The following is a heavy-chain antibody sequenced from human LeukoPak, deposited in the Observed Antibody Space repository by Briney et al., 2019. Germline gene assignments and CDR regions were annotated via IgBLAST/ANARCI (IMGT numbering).Heavy chain of an antibody. CDR2: IYPADSDI. J-gene: IGHJ5*02. Sequence: GESLKISCKGSGYSFTSYWIGWVRQMPGKGLEWMGIIYPADSDIRYSPSFQGQVTISADKSISTAYLQWSSLKALDTAMYYCARQEYCSGGSCYTWFDPWGQGTLVTVSS. V-gene: IGHV5-51*01. CDR3: ARQEYCSGGSCYTWFDP. CDR1: GYSFTSYW. D-gene: IGHD2-15*01.